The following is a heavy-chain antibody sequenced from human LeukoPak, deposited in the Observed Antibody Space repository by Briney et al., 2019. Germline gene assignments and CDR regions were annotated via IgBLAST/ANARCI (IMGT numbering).Heavy chain of an antibody. J-gene: IGHJ4*02. CDR1: GLTFNNYA. Sequence: GGSLRLSCAASGLTFNNYAMSWVRQAPGKGLEWVSTISGSGGSTYYADSVKGRFTISRDKSKNTLYLQMNSLRVEDTAVYYCAKDGYSGYDVFDCWGQGTLVTVSS. CDR3: AKDGYSGYDVFDC. CDR2: ISGSGGST. V-gene: IGHV3-23*01. D-gene: IGHD5-12*01.